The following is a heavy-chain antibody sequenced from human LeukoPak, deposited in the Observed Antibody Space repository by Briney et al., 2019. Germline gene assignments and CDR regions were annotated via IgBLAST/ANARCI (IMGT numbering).Heavy chain of an antibody. CDR1: GFTFSTSW. CDR3: ARDPATTVTTYAY. J-gene: IGHJ4*02. Sequence: PGGSLRLSCAASGFTFSTSWMSWVRQAPGKGPQWVSYISGNGGTTHYADSVGGRFTISRDNAKNSLYLQMSSLRAEDTAVYYCARDPATTVTTYAYWGQGTLVTVSS. CDR2: ISGNGGTT. D-gene: IGHD4-17*01. V-gene: IGHV3-48*04.